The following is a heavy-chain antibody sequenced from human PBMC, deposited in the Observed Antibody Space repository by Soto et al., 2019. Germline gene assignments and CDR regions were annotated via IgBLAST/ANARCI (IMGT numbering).Heavy chain of an antibody. CDR1: GYTFTSYA. J-gene: IGHJ6*02. CDR2: INAGNGNT. CDR3: ARGPLLWGDV. V-gene: IGHV1-3*01. Sequence: QVQLVQSGAEVKKPGASVKVSCKASGYTFTSYALHWVRQAPGQRLEWMGWINAGNGNTKYSQKFQGRVTITRDTSASTAYMERSSLRSDDTAVYYCARGPLLWGDVWGQGTTVTVPS. D-gene: IGHD3-10*01.